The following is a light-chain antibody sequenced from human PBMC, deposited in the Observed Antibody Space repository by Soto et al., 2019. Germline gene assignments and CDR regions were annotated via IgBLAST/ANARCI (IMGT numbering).Light chain of an antibody. CDR3: SSYTTIGTRV. J-gene: IGLJ1*01. CDR2: DVD. CDR1: SSDVGAYNY. Sequence: QPVLTQPASVSGSPGQSITISCTGTSSDVGAYNYVSWYQQHPGKAPKLMIYDVDTRPSGVSNRFSGSKSGNTASLSISGVQAEDEADYYCSSYTTIGTRVFGTGTKLTVL. V-gene: IGLV2-14*01.